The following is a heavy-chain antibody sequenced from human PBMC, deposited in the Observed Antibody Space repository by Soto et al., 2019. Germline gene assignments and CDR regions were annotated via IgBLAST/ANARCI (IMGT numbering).Heavy chain of an antibody. J-gene: IGHJ5*02. Sequence: GGSLRLSCAASGFTFSDYYMSWIRQAPGKGLEWVSYISSSGSTIYYADSVKGRFTISRDNAKNSLYLQMNSLRAEDTAVYYCARHIAATITISPFDPWGQGTLVTVSS. D-gene: IGHD5-12*01. V-gene: IGHV3-11*01. CDR1: GFTFSDYY. CDR3: ARHIAATITISPFDP. CDR2: ISSSGSTI.